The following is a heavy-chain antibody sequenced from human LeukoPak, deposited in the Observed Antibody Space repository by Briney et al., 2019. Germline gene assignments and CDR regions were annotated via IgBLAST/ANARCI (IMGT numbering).Heavy chain of an antibody. J-gene: IGHJ6*02. CDR3: ARDPDSSSGMDV. CDR1: GFTVSSNY. Sequence: GGSLRLTCAASGFTVSSNYMSWVRHAPGKGLEWVSVIYSGGSTYYADSVKGRFTISRENSKNTLYLQMNSLRAEDTAVYYCARDPDSSSGMDVWGQGTTVTVS. D-gene: IGHD1-14*01. CDR2: IYSGGST. V-gene: IGHV3-66*02.